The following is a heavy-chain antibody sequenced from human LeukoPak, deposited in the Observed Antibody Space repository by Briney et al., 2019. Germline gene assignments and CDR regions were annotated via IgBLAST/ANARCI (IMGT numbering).Heavy chain of an antibody. D-gene: IGHD1-1*01. CDR3: AREGWNDFHCFDY. Sequence: ASVKVSCKASGYTFTSYYMHWVRQAPGQGLEWMGWINAGNGNTKYSQKFQGRVTITRDTSASTAYMELSSLRSEDTAVYYCAREGWNDFHCFDYWGQGTLVTVSS. V-gene: IGHV1-3*01. CDR1: GYTFTSYY. CDR2: INAGNGNT. J-gene: IGHJ4*02.